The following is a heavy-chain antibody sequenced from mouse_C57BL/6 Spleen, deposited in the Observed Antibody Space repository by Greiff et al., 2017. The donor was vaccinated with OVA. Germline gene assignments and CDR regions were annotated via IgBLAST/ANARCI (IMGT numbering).Heavy chain of an antibody. V-gene: IGHV14-4*01. CDR3: TTSYYYGSSSWFAY. CDR2: IDPENGDT. D-gene: IGHD1-1*01. CDR1: GFNIKDDY. J-gene: IGHJ3*01. Sequence: EVQLVESGAELVRPGASVKLSCTASGFNIKDDYMHWVKQRPEQGLEWIGWIDPENGDTEYASKFQGKATITADTSSNTAYLQLSSLTSEDTAVYYCTTSYYYGSSSWFAYWGQGTLVTVSA.